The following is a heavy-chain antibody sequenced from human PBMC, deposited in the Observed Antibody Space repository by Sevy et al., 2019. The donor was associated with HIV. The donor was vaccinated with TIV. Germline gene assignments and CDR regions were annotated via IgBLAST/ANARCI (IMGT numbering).Heavy chain of an antibody. J-gene: IGHJ5*02. Sequence: GGSLRLSCAASGFTFSSYWMSWVRQAPGKGLEWVANIKQDGSEKYYVDSVKGRFTISRDNAKNSLYLQMNSLRAEDTAVYCCASFLRWQQQPAVYYWFDPWGQGTLVTVSS. CDR2: IKQDGSEK. CDR1: GFTFSSYW. D-gene: IGHD6-13*01. CDR3: ASFLRWQQQPAVYYWFDP. V-gene: IGHV3-7*01.